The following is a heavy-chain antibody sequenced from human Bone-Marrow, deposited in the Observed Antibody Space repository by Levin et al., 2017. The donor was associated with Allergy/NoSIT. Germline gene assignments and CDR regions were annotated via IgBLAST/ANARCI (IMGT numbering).Heavy chain of an antibody. Sequence: GGSLRLSCAASGFTFDDYAMHWVRQAPGKGLEWVSGISWNSGSIGYADSVKGRFTISRDNAKNSLYLQMNSLRAEDTALYYCAKGWTAATSRNWFDPWGQGTLVTVSS. CDR2: ISWNSGSI. CDR3: AKGWTAATSRNWFDP. D-gene: IGHD6-13*01. V-gene: IGHV3-9*01. J-gene: IGHJ5*02. CDR1: GFTFDDYA.